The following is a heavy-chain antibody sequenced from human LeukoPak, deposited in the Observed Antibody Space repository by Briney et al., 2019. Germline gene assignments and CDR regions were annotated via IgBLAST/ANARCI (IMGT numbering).Heavy chain of an antibody. V-gene: IGHV1-69*13. J-gene: IGHJ6*04. CDR3: ARFRSGYYYYGMDV. CDR2: IIPIFGTA. Sequence: WASVKVSCKASGGTFSSYAISWVRQAPGQGLEWMGGIIPIFGTANYAQKFQGRVTITADESTSTAYMELSSLRSGDTAVYYCARFRSGYYYYGMDVWGKGTTVTVSS. CDR1: GGTFSSYA. D-gene: IGHD2-15*01.